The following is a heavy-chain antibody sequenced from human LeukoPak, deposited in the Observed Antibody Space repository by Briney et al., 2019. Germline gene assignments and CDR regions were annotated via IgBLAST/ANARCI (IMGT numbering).Heavy chain of an antibody. J-gene: IGHJ4*02. Sequence: GGSLRLSCAASGFDLNTYEMNWVRQAPGKGLEWIADITISGHTKNYADSVKGRFTISRDNAGTSLYLQMNSLRVEDTGVYYCARGDPHAGLWGKGTLVTVSS. V-gene: IGHV3-48*03. CDR3: ARGDPHAGL. CDR1: GFDLNTYE. CDR2: ITISGHTK.